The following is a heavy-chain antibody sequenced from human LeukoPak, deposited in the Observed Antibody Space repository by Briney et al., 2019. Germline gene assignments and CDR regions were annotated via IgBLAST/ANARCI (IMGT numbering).Heavy chain of an antibody. CDR2: IYSSGST. Sequence: SENLSLNCTVSGVSINSYYWSWHRQPAGKGLAWIGRIYSSGSTNYNPSLKSRVYMSVDASKNQFSLKLTSVTPADTAVYYCARGGKATVVTMWGQGILVTVSS. D-gene: IGHD4-23*01. CDR3: ARGGKATVVTM. CDR1: GVSINSYY. J-gene: IGHJ4*02. V-gene: IGHV4-4*07.